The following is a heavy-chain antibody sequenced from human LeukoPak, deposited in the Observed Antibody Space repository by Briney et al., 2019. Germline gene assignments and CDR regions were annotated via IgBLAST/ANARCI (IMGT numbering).Heavy chain of an antibody. J-gene: IGHJ5*02. D-gene: IGHD6-19*01. CDR2: INHSGST. CDR3: ARGSRGWKTDWFDP. CDR1: GGSFSGYY. V-gene: IGHV4-34*01. Sequence: SETLSLTCAVYGGSFSGYYWSWIRQPPGKGLEWIGEINHSGSTNYNPPLKSRVTISVDTSKNQFSLKLSSVTAADTAVYYCARGSRGWKTDWFDPWGQGTLVTVSS.